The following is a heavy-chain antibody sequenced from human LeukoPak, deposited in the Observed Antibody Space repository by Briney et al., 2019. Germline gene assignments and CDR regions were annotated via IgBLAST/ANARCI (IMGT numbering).Heavy chain of an antibody. CDR3: ARESACGTTNCLAPADWLDP. D-gene: IGHD2-2*01. Sequence: EASVKLSCKASGYTFTGYYIHWVRQAPGQGLEWMGWISPNSGDTDIAQKFQGRVTMTRDTSIATSYMEVDSLTSGDTAVYYCARESACGTTNCLAPADWLDPWGQGTLVIVSS. CDR2: ISPNSGDT. J-gene: IGHJ5*02. CDR1: GYTFTGYY. V-gene: IGHV1-2*02.